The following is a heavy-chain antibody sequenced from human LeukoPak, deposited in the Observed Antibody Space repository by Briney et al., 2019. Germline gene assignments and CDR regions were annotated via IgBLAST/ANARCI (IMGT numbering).Heavy chain of an antibody. CDR1: GYSISSGYY. CDR3: ARLTLRRDIVVVWWFDP. Sequence: SETLSLTRAVSGYSISSGYYWGWIRQPPGKGLEWIGSIYHSGSTYYNPSLKSRVTISVDTSKNQFSLKLSSVTAADTAVYYCARLTLRRDIVVVWWFDPWGQGTLVTVSS. D-gene: IGHD2-2*01. V-gene: IGHV4-38-2*01. J-gene: IGHJ5*02. CDR2: IYHSGST.